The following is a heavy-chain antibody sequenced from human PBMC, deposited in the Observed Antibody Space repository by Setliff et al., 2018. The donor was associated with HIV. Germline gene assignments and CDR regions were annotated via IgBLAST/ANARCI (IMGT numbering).Heavy chain of an antibody. V-gene: IGHV4-38-2*01. J-gene: IGHJ2*01. CDR3: ARSPGFWYFDL. Sequence: PSETLSLTCAVSGYSISSGFYWGWIRQPPGKGLEYIGSIHYNEKTYYNPSLKSRVTISLDTSKTHFSLKLSSVTAADTAVYYCARSPGFWYFDLWGPGTLVTVSS. CDR2: IHYNEKT. CDR1: GYSISSGFY.